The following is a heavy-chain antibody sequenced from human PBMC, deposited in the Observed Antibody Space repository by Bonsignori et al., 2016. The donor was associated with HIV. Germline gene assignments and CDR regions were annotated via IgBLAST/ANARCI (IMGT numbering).Heavy chain of an antibody. J-gene: IGHJ3*01. CDR1: ADTLSSYT. V-gene: IGHV1-3*01. Sequence: QVQLVQSGAEVKKPGASVKVSCKASADTLSSYTLHWVRQAPGQSFEWMGWIHPGNGNTKYAQNFHDRVTITMDTSARTVYMALSSLTSEDTAMYFCASESMSNAFGVWAKEHWSPS. CDR3: ASESMSNAFGV. CDR2: IHPGNGNT.